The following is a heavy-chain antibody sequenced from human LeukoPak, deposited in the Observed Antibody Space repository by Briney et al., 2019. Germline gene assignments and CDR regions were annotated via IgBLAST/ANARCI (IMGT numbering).Heavy chain of an antibody. CDR2: IYYSGST. D-gene: IGHD3-10*01. J-gene: IGHJ4*02. V-gene: IGHV4-59*01. CDR1: GGSISIYY. CDR3: AREHYYGSGIDY. Sequence: SETLSLTCTVSGGSISIYYWSWIRQPAGKGLEWIGYIYYSGSTNYNPSLKSRVTISVDTSKNQFSLKLSSVTAADTAVYYCAREHYYGSGIDYWGQGTLVTVSS.